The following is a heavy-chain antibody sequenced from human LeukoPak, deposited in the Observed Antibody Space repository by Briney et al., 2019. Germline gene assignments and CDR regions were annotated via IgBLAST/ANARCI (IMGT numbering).Heavy chain of an antibody. D-gene: IGHD1-7*01. CDR3: AKEDDLELRWFDY. Sequence: GGSLRLSCAASGFTFNSHAMHWVRQAPGKGLEWVAFISYEGSTEYYAESVKGRFTVSRDNSKNTLYLQMNSLRAEDTAVYYCAKEDDLELRWFDYWGQGTLVTVSS. J-gene: IGHJ4*02. V-gene: IGHV3-33*05. CDR1: GFTFNSHA. CDR2: ISYEGSTE.